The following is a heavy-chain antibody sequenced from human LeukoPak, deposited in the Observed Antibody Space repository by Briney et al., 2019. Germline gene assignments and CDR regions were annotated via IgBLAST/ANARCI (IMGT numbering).Heavy chain of an antibody. CDR1: GGPISSGDYY. V-gene: IGHV4-30-4*08. J-gene: IGHJ4*02. Sequence: SQTLSLTCTVSGGPISSGDYYWSWIRQPPGKGLEWIGYIYYSGSTYYNPSLKSRVTISVDTSKNQFSLKLSSVTAADTAVYYCARVRLLYYGDYGDFDYWGQGTLVTVSS. D-gene: IGHD4-17*01. CDR2: IYYSGST. CDR3: ARVRLLYYGDYGDFDY.